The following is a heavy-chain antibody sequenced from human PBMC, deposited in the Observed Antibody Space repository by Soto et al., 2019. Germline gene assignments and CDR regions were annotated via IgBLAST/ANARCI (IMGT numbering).Heavy chain of an antibody. CDR2: MNPNSGNT. Sequence: VQLVQSGAEVKKPGASVKVSCKASGYTFTSYDINWVRQATGQGLEWMGWMNPNSGNTGYAQKFQGRVTMTRNTSISTDYMELSSLRSEDTAVSYCARGRQLADPFYYYYGMDVWGQGTTVTVSS. J-gene: IGHJ6*02. CDR1: GYTFTSYD. V-gene: IGHV1-8*01. D-gene: IGHD6-6*01. CDR3: ARGRQLADPFYYYYGMDV.